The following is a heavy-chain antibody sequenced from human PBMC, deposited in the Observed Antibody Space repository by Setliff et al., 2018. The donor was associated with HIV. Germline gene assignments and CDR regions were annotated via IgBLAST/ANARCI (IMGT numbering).Heavy chain of an antibody. Sequence: GASVKVSCKASGYSFTNLGLNWVRQAPGQGLEWMGWISVYNGHTNFAQKLQDRVTMTTDTSTSTAYMELRGLRSDDTAVYYCARAYDVLTGYFDYWGQGTLVTVSS. D-gene: IGHD3-9*01. V-gene: IGHV1-18*01. J-gene: IGHJ4*02. CDR2: ISVYNGHT. CDR3: ARAYDVLTGYFDY. CDR1: GYSFTNLG.